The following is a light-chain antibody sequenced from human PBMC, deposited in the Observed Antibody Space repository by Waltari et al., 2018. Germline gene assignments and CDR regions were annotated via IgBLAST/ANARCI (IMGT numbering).Light chain of an antibody. J-gene: IGKJ1*01. CDR2: GAS. CDR1: QSVSRT. Sequence: EIVLTQSPGTLSLSPGERATLSCRASQSVSRTLAWYQQKPGQAPTLLICGASSRATGIPDRFTGSGSGTDFSLTISSLEPEDFAIYFCQHYVRLPATFGQGTKVEIK. CDR3: QHYVRLPAT. V-gene: IGKV3-20*01.